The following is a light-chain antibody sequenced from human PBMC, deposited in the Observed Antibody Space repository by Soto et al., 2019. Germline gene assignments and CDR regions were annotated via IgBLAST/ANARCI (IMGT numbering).Light chain of an antibody. J-gene: IGLJ1*01. CDR2: EVN. Sequence: QSVLTQPPSVSGSPGQSVTISCSGTSIDVGSRKSVSWYKQAPGSSPKLIIFEVNTRPSGVPDRFSESKSGNTAYLTISGLQPEDEADYYCSSYIMSITSQVFGTGTKLTVL. CDR1: SIDVGSRKS. CDR3: SSYIMSITSQV. V-gene: IGLV2-18*02.